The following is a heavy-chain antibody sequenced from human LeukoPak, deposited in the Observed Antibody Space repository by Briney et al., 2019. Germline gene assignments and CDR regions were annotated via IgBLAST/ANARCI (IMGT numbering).Heavy chain of an antibody. CDR1: GFTFSSYW. Sequence: PGGSLRLSCAASGFTFSSYWMSWVRQAPGKGLEWVANIKQDGSEKYYVDSVKGRFTISRDNAKNSLYLQMNSLRAEDTAVYYCASSSIYYYDSSGYSFDIWDQGTMVTVSS. J-gene: IGHJ3*02. CDR2: IKQDGSEK. CDR3: ASSSIYYYDSSGYSFDI. D-gene: IGHD3-22*01. V-gene: IGHV3-7*01.